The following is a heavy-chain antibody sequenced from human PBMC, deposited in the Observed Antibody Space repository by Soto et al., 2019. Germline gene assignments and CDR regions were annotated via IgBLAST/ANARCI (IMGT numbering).Heavy chain of an antibody. D-gene: IGHD3-10*01. CDR3: AADIPTMVESTYYYYGMDV. J-gene: IGHJ6*02. Sequence: ASVKVSCKASGYTFTSYAMHWVRQAPGQRLEWMGWINAGNGNTKYSQKFQGRVTITRDMSTSTAYMELSSLRSEDTAVYYCAADIPTMVESTYYYYGMDVWGQGTTVTVSS. CDR1: GYTFTSYA. CDR2: INAGNGNT. V-gene: IGHV1-3*01.